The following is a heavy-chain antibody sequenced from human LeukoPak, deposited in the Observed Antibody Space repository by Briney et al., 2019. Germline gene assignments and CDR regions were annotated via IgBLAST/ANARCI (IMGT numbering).Heavy chain of an antibody. CDR1: GFTFSSYW. J-gene: IGHJ1*01. CDR2: IKQDGSEK. Sequence: PGGSLRLSCTASGFTFSSYWMSWVRQAPGKGLEWVANIKQDGSEKYYVDSVKGRFTISRDNAKNSLYLQMNSLRAEDTAVYYCAKEIYGDPTGGRFQHWGQGTLVSVSS. V-gene: IGHV3-7*03. CDR3: AKEIYGDPTGGRFQH. D-gene: IGHD4-17*01.